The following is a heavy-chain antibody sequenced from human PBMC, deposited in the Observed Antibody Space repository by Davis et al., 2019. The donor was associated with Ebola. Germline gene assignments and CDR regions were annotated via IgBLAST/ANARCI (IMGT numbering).Heavy chain of an antibody. CDR3: ARDRHITIFGVVTGLDH. CDR1: GYSFASYY. J-gene: IGHJ4*02. V-gene: IGHV1-46*01. D-gene: IGHD3-3*01. CDR2: INCSGGRT. Sequence: ASVKVSCKASGYSFASYYMHWVRQAPGQGLEWMGIINCSGGRTTSAQKFQGRLSITRDTSTSIVHMELSSLRSEDTAVYYCARDRHITIFGVVTGLDHWGQGTLVTVSS.